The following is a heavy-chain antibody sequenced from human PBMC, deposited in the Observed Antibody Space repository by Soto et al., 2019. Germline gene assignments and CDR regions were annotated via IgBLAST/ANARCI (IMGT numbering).Heavy chain of an antibody. J-gene: IGHJ4*02. Sequence: QVQLVESGGGLVKPGGSLRLSCAASGFTFSDYYMSWIRQAPGKGLEWVSYISSSSSYTNYADSVKGRFTISRDNAKNSLYLEMNCLGAQDPVVYYCAGGGGSGHYTLDYWGQGTLVTVSS. V-gene: IGHV3-11*05. D-gene: IGHD3-22*01. CDR2: ISSSSSYT. CDR1: GFTFSDYY. CDR3: AGGGGSGHYTLDY.